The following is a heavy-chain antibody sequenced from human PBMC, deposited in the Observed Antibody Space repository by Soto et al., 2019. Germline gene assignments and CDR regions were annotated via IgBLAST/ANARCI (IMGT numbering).Heavy chain of an antibody. CDR1: GYTFTSYG. CDR2: ISAYNGNT. J-gene: IGHJ4*02. D-gene: IGHD6-19*01. CDR3: AGVRVAVARKRAIDY. V-gene: IGHV1-18*01. Sequence: ASVKVSCKASGYTFTSYGISWVRQAPGQGLEWMGWISAYNGNTNYAQKLQGRVTMTTDTSTSTAYMELRSLRSDDTAVYYCAGVRVAVARKRAIDYWGKATLVSFSS.